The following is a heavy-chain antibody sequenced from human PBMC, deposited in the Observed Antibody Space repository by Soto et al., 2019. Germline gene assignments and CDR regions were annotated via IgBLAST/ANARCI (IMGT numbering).Heavy chain of an antibody. V-gene: IGHV3-23*01. J-gene: IGHJ6*02. CDR2: ISGSGGST. CDR3: AKDLGYCSSTSCTYGMDV. CDR1: GFTFRSYA. D-gene: IGHD2-2*01. Sequence: GGSLRLSCAASGFTFRSYAMSWVRQAPGKGLEWVSAISGSGGSTYYADSVKGRFTISRDNSKNTLYLQMNSLRAEDTAVYYCAKDLGYCSSTSCTYGMDVWGQGTTVTVSS.